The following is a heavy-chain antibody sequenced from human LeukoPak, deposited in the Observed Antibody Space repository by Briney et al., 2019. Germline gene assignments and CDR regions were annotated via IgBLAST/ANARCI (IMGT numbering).Heavy chain of an antibody. J-gene: IGHJ2*01. V-gene: IGHV3-53*01. CDR3: ARSVATTDWYFDL. CDR1: GFTFSSYS. CDR2: IYSGGST. Sequence: PGGSLRLSCAASGFTFSSYSMNWVRQAPGKGLEWVSVIYSGGSTYYADSVKGRFTISRDNSKNTLYLQMNSLRAEDTAVYYCARSVATTDWYFDLWGRGTLVTVSS. D-gene: IGHD5-24*01.